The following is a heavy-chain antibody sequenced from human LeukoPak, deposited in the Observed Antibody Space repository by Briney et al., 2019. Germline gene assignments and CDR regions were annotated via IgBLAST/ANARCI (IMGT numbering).Heavy chain of an antibody. V-gene: IGHV3-30-3*01. Sequence: GGSLRLSCAASGFTFSSYAMHWVRQAPGKGLEWVTIISYDGSKTYYADSVKGRFTISRDYSKNTLYLQMNSLRPEDTAVYYCARDQLYYGSGTNALDIWGQGTVVTVS. CDR2: ISYDGSKT. CDR3: ARDQLYYGSGTNALDI. D-gene: IGHD3-10*01. J-gene: IGHJ3*02. CDR1: GFTFSSYA.